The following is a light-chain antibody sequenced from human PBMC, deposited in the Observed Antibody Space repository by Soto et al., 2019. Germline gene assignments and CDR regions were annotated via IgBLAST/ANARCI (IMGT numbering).Light chain of an antibody. Sequence: DVVISHSPLSLPFTLLQPSSISCMSSHSLLHSNGYNYVDWYLQKPGQSPQLLIYLVSNRASGVPDRFSGSGSGTDFTLKISRVEAEDVGLYYCMQALQTPLTFGQGTRLEIK. J-gene: IGKJ5*01. V-gene: IGKV2-28*01. CDR1: HSLLHSNGYNY. CDR3: MQALQTPLT. CDR2: LVS.